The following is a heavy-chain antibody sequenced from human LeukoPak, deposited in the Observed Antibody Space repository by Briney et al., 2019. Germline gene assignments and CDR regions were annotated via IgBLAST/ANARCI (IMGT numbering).Heavy chain of an antibody. D-gene: IGHD4-11*01. Sequence: GGSLRLSCAASGFTFSSYGMHWVRQAPGKGLEWVAAIWYDGSNKYYADSVKGRFTISRDNSKNTLYLQMNSLRADDTAVYFCARDRLQYYYYGMDVWGQGTTVTVSS. J-gene: IGHJ6*02. CDR3: ARDRLQYYYYGMDV. V-gene: IGHV3-33*01. CDR1: GFTFSSYG. CDR2: IWYDGSNK.